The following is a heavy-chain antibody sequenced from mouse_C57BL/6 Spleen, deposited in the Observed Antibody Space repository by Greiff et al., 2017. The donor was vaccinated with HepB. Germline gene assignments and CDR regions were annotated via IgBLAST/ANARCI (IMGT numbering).Heavy chain of an antibody. CDR2: IDPNSGGT. Sequence: QVQLQQPGAELVKPGASVKLSCKASGYTFTSYWMHWVKQRPGRGLEWIGGIDPNSGGTKYNEKFKSKATLTVDKPSSTAYMQLSSLTSEDSAVYYCARRVGRREFAYWGQGTLVTVSA. CDR3: ARRVGRREFAY. J-gene: IGHJ3*01. D-gene: IGHD4-1*01. V-gene: IGHV1-72*01. CDR1: GYTFTSYW.